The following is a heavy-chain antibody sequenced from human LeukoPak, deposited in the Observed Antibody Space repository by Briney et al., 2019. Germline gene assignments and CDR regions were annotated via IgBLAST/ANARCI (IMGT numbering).Heavy chain of an antibody. CDR2: IRYDGGNK. Sequence: GGSLRLSCAASGVTFRSYGMHWVRQAAGKGLEWVAFIRYDGGNKYHADSVKRRFTISRDNSKNTLYLQMNSLRGEDTAVYYCANRNWGLPFDYWGQGTLVTVSS. D-gene: IGHD7-27*01. CDR1: GVTFRSYG. V-gene: IGHV3-30*02. J-gene: IGHJ4*02. CDR3: ANRNWGLPFDY.